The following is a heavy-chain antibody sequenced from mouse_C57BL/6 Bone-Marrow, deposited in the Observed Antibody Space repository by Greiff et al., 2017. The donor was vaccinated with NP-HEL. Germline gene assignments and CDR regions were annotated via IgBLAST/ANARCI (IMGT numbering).Heavy chain of an antibody. CDR2: ISSGSSTI. CDR1: GFTFSDYG. Sequence: EVKLMESGGGLVKPGGSLKLSCAASGFTFSDYGMHWVRQAPEKGLEWVAYISSGSSTIYYADTVKGRFTISRDNAKNTLFLQMTSLRSEDTAMYYCARDSGWYFDVWGTGTTVTVSS. J-gene: IGHJ1*03. CDR3: ARDSGWYFDV. V-gene: IGHV5-17*01.